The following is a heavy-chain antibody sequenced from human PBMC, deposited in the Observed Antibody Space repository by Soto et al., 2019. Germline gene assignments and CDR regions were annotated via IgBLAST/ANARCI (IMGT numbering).Heavy chain of an antibody. J-gene: IGHJ5*02. CDR3: ARDKYCSGGSCRKSWFDP. V-gene: IGHV4-59*01. D-gene: IGHD2-15*01. Sequence: SETLSLTCTVSGGSISSSYWSWIRQPPGKGLEWLAYIYDDGSANYNPSLKSRATISLDMSKNQFSLKLTSVTAADTAVYYCARDKYCSGGSCRKSWFDPWGQGTLVTVSS. CDR2: IYDDGSA. CDR1: GGSISSSY.